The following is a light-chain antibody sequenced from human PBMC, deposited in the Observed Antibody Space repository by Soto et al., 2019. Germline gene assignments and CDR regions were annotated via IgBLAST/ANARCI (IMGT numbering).Light chain of an antibody. CDR3: QQRSNWLLT. V-gene: IGKV3-11*01. CDR1: QSVSSY. CDR2: DAS. Sequence: EIVLTQSPATLSLSPGERATHSCRASQSVSSYLAWYQQKPGQAPRLLIYDASNRATGISARFSGSGSGTDFTLTIISLEPEDFAVYYCQQRSNWLLTFGGGTKVDIK. J-gene: IGKJ4*01.